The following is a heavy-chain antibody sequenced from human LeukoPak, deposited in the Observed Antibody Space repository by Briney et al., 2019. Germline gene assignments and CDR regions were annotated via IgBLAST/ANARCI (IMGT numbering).Heavy chain of an antibody. J-gene: IGHJ4*02. CDR3: ARVLGDPNYYDSSGRLYYFDY. V-gene: IGHV4-59*12. Sequence: SETLSLTCTVSGGSISSYYWSWIRQPPGKGLEWIGYIYYSGSTNYNPSLKSRVTISVDTSKNQFSLKLSSVTAADTAVYYCARVLGDPNYYDSSGRLYYFDYWGQGTLVTVSS. CDR1: GGSISSYY. D-gene: IGHD3-22*01. CDR2: IYYSGST.